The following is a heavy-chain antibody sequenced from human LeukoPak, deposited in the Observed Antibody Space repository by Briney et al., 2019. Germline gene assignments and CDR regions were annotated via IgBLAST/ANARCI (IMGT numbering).Heavy chain of an antibody. Sequence: GGSLRLSCAASGFTFRNYAMNWVRQAPGKGLEWVSSISSSSSYIYYADSVKGRFTISRDNAKNSLYLQMNSLRAEDTAVYYCARDRRYSSSSKPGGFDYWGQGTLVTVSS. CDR1: GFTFRNYA. CDR2: ISSSSSYI. D-gene: IGHD6-6*01. CDR3: ARDRRYSSSSKPGGFDY. V-gene: IGHV3-21*01. J-gene: IGHJ4*02.